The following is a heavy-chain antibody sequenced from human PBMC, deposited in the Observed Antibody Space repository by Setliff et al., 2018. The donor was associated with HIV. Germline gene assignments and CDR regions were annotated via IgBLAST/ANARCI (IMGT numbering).Heavy chain of an antibody. D-gene: IGHD3-3*01. Sequence: GASVKVSCKTSGYSFTSYTMHWLRQAPGQRPEWMGWINAGNGNTKYSQKFQGRVTMTRDTSTSTVYMELSSLRSEDTALYYCARVFYSRGSGYYKGLDYWGQGTLVTVSS. CDR3: ARVFYSRGSGYYKGLDY. V-gene: IGHV1-3*01. CDR2: INAGNGNT. J-gene: IGHJ4*02. CDR1: GYSFTSYT.